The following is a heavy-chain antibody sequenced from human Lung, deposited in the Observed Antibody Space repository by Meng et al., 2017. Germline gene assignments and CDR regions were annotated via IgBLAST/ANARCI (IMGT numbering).Heavy chain of an antibody. CDR1: APSIILVHW. V-gene: IGHV4-4*03. J-gene: IGHJ3*02. CDR3: ARGGDYHPKTGNDAFDI. D-gene: IGHD3-10*01. CDR2: IYNSAPT. Sequence: PQGPLSLRSSNSAPSIILVHWGLFVRQPPGKRLQCLGSIYNSAPTHYNPPLKGRVNMSVDKSKNQFSLRLSSVTASDTAVYYCARGGDYHPKTGNDAFDIWGPGTMVTVSS.